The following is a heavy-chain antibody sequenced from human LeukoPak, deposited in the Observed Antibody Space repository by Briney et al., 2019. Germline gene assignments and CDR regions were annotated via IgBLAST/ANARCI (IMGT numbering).Heavy chain of an antibody. J-gene: IGHJ4*02. CDR1: GFTFSSYG. CDR2: IWYDGSNK. D-gene: IGHD3-10*01. V-gene: IGHV3-33*01. CDR3: ARDQGHGSGSYYKTFDY. Sequence: GGSLRLSCAASGFTFSSYGMHWVRQAPGKGLEWVAVIWYDGSNKYYADSVKGRFTISRDNSKNTLYLQMNSLRAEDTAVYYCARDQGHGSGSYYKTFDYWGQGTLVTVSS.